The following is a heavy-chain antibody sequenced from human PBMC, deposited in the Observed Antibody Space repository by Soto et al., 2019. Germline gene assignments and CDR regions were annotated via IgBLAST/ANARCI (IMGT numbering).Heavy chain of an antibody. D-gene: IGHD2-15*01. CDR3: ARLPPPTYCSGSTCSGY. V-gene: IGHV5-10-1*01. Sequence: GESLKISCKGSGYSFTNYWVHWVRQMAGKGLEWMGRIDPDDSYTNYSPSFQGHVTISVDKSISTAYLQWSSLQASDTAIYYCARLPPPTYCSGSTCSGYWGQGTLVTVSS. J-gene: IGHJ4*02. CDR2: IDPDDSYT. CDR1: GYSFTNYW.